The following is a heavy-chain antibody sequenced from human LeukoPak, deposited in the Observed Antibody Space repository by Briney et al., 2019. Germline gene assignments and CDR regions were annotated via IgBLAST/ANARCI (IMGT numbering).Heavy chain of an antibody. CDR2: ISPEDSDT. D-gene: IGHD4-17*01. CDR1: GYRFTDYC. V-gene: IGHV5-51*01. Sequence: GESLKISCKGSGYRFTDYCIGWVRQMPGKGLEWMGIISPEDSDTRYSPSFQGQVTISADESISTAYLQWSSLKASDTALYYCARYRGDYVSLPSPFDYWGQGTLVTVSS. J-gene: IGHJ4*02. CDR3: ARYRGDYVSLPSPFDY.